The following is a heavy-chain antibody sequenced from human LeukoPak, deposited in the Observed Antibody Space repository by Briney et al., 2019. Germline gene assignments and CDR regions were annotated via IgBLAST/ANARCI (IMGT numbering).Heavy chain of an antibody. D-gene: IGHD4-11*01. CDR3: ARGPRHQMTTVTYYFDY. J-gene: IGHJ4*02. V-gene: IGHV1-69*05. CDR1: GGTFSSYA. Sequence: SVKVSCKASGGTFSSYAISWVRQAPGQGLEWMGRIIPIFGTANYAQKFQGRATITTDESTSTAYMELSSLRSEDTAVYYCARGPRHQMTTVTYYFDYWGQGTLVTVSS. CDR2: IIPIFGTA.